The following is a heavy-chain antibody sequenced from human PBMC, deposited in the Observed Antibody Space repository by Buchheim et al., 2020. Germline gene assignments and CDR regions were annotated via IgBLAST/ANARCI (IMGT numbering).Heavy chain of an antibody. D-gene: IGHD3-22*01. J-gene: IGHJ4*02. CDR1: GGSFSGYY. CDR2: INHSGST. CDR3: ARIVVTHLWYFDY. Sequence: QVQLQQWGAGLLKPSETLSLTCAVYGGSFSGYYWSWIRQPPGKGLEWIGEINHSGSTNYNPSLKSRVTISVDTSKNQFSLKLSSVTAADTAVYYCARIVVTHLWYFDYWGQGTL. V-gene: IGHV4-34*01.